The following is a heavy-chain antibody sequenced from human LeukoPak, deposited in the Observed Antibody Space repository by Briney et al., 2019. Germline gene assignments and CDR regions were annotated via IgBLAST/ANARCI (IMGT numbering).Heavy chain of an antibody. CDR1: GFTFSSYA. CDR2: ILYDGSNK. V-gene: IGHV3-30*04. Sequence: PGGSLRLSCAASGFTFSSYAMHWVRQAPGKGLEWVAVILYDGSNKYYADSVKGRFTISRDNSKNTLYLQMNSLRAEDTAVYYCARVEDYDILAGSDYWGQGTLVTVSS. J-gene: IGHJ4*02. CDR3: ARVEDYDILAGSDY. D-gene: IGHD3-9*01.